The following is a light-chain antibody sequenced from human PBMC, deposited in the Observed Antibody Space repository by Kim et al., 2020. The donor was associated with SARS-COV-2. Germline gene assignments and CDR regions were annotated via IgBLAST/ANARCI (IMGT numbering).Light chain of an antibody. J-gene: IGKJ1*01. CDR3: QQYNVSPWT. CDR2: GAS. V-gene: IGKV3-20*01. Sequence: SPGERATLSCQASQSVTSGYLAWYQQKPGQAPRLLIYGASSRATGVPDRFSGSGSGTDFIPTISRLEPEDLAVYYCQQYNVSPWTFGQGTKVEIK. CDR1: QSVTSGY.